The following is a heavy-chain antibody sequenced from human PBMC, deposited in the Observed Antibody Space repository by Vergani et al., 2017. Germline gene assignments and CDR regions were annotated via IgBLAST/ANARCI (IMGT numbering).Heavy chain of an antibody. CDR2: ISAYNGNT. CDR1: GYTFTSYG. J-gene: IGHJ6*03. D-gene: IGHD2-21*01. V-gene: IGHV1-18*01. Sequence: QVQLVQSGAEVKKPGASVKVSCKASGYTFTSYGISWVRQAPGQGLEWRGWISAYNGNTNYAQKLQGRVTMTTDTSTSTAYMELRSLRSDDTAVYYCARASHCINCYSEGPNGPGYYYMDVWGKGTTVTVSS. CDR3: ARASHCINCYSEGPNGPGYYYMDV.